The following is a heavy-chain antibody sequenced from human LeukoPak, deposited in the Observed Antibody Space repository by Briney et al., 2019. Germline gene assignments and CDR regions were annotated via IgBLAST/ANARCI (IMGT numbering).Heavy chain of an antibody. CDR3: ARVNLRGSNYNWFDP. D-gene: IGHD1-26*01. Sequence: SVKVSCKASGGTFLSHTFSWVRQAPGQGLEWMGKITPVINTANYAQTFQGRVSIYADKSTTTVYMDLSGLRPDDTAVYYCARVNLRGSNYNWFDPWGQGTRVTVSS. CDR1: GGTFLSHT. V-gene: IGHV1-69*08. CDR2: ITPVINTA. J-gene: IGHJ5*02.